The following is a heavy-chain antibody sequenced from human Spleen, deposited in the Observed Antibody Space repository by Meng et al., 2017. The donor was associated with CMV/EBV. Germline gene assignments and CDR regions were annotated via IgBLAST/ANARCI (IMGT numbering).Heavy chain of an antibody. Sequence: SLKISCAASGFTFDEYAMHWVRQAPGKGLEWVSGISWNSGSIGYADSVKGRFTISRDNAKNSLYLQMNSLRTEDTALYYCAKGLVGATTCLDYWGQGTLVTVSS. CDR2: ISWNSGSI. D-gene: IGHD1-26*01. J-gene: IGHJ4*02. CDR1: GFTFDEYA. V-gene: IGHV3-9*01. CDR3: AKGLVGATTCLDY.